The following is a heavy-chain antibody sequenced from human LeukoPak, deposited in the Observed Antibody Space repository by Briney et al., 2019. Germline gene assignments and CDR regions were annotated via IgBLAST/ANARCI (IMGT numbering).Heavy chain of an antibody. CDR3: ARHAGSYAFDI. CDR2: ITTSDTTI. D-gene: IGHD1-14*01. V-gene: IGHV3-11*04. J-gene: IGHJ3*02. Sequence: GGSLRLSCAASGFTFSDYYMSWIRQAPGMGLEWVSYITTSDTTIYYADSVKGRFTISRDNAKNSLYLQMNSLRAEDTAVYYCARHAGSYAFDIWGQGTMVIVSS. CDR1: GFTFSDYY.